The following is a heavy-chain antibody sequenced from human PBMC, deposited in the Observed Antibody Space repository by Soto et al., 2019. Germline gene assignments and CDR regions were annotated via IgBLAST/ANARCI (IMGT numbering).Heavy chain of an antibody. CDR3: FKGSLWTWFDP. Sequence: GGSLRLSCAASGFLISANAMSLVRQAPGGGLEWVSTISGSAGVAFYADSVMGRFIISRDIPKNTIYLQLSTLRAGDMARYYCFKGSLWTWFDPRCQGTLVTVYS. CDR2: ISGSAGVA. V-gene: IGHV3-23*01. CDR1: GFLISANA. D-gene: IGHD2-21*01. J-gene: IGHJ5*02.